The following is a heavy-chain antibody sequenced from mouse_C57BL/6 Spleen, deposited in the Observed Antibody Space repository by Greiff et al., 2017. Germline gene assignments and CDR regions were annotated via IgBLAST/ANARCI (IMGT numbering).Heavy chain of an antibody. J-gene: IGHJ4*01. CDR2: IDPETGGT. CDR1: GYSFTDYN. CDR3: TRDYYGSSYEGMDY. V-gene: IGHV1-18*01. D-gene: IGHD1-1*01. Sequence: EVQLQESGPELVKPGASVKISCKASGYSFTDYNMNWVKQSNGQSLEWIGAIDPETGGTAYNQKFKGKAILTADKSSSTAYMELRSLTSEDSAVYYCTRDYYGSSYEGMDYWGQGTSVTVSS.